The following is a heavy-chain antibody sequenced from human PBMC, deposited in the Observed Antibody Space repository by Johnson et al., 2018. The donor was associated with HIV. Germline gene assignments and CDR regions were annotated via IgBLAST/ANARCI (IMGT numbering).Heavy chain of an antibody. J-gene: IGHJ3*02. CDR1: GFTFSSYD. Sequence: EKLVESGGGLVQPGGSLRLSCAASGFTFSSYDMHWVRQATGKGLEWVSAIGTAGDTYYPGSVKGRFTISRDNSKNTLYLQMNSLRAEDTAVYYCARDHRAYCGGDCYSDAFDIWGQGTMVTVSS. D-gene: IGHD2-21*02. CDR2: IGTAGDT. V-gene: IGHV3-13*01. CDR3: ARDHRAYCGGDCYSDAFDI.